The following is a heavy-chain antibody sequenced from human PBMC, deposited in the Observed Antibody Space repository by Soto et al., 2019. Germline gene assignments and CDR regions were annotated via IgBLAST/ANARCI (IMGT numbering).Heavy chain of an antibody. J-gene: IGHJ5*02. D-gene: IGHD2-2*01. Sequence: QVQLVPSGSELKKPWASVTVSCKASVYPCTSYAIKWVRQDPGQGLEWMGWSNTNTGNPTYAQGFTGRVVFSLDTSVSTEYLQIGSLKAEDTAVDYWARDLYCSCTSCYPPSANWFDPWGQGTLVTVSS. V-gene: IGHV7-4-1*01. CDR2: SNTNTGNP. CDR3: ARDLYCSCTSCYPPSANWFDP. CDR1: VYPCTSYA.